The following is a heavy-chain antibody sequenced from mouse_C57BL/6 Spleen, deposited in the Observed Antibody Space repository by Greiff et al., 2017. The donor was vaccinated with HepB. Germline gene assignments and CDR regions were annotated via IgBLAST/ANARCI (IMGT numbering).Heavy chain of an antibody. V-gene: IGHV14-2*01. CDR2: IDPEDGET. Sequence: EVKLVEPGAELVKPGASVKLSCTASGFNFKDYYMHWVKQRPEQGLEWIGRIDPEDGETKYAPKFQGKATITADTSSNTAYLQLSSLTSEDTAVYYCAREEGYDGYCGGVMGCWGKGTSVTVAS. D-gene: IGHD2-3*01. J-gene: IGHJ4*01. CDR1: GFNFKDYY. CDR3: AREEGYDGYCGGVMGC.